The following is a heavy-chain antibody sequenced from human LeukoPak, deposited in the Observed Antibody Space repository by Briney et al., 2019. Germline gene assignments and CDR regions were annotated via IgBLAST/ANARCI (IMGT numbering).Heavy chain of an antibody. CDR3: AKLPLYSSSSNDFDY. CDR2: ISGSGGST. V-gene: IGHV3-23*01. Sequence: GGSLRLSCAASGFTFSSYAMSWVRQAPGKGLEWVSAISGSGGSTYYADSVKGRFTISRDNSKNTLYLQMNSLRAEDTAVYYRAKLPLYSSSSNDFDYWGQGTLVTVSS. J-gene: IGHJ4*02. CDR1: GFTFSSYA. D-gene: IGHD6-13*01.